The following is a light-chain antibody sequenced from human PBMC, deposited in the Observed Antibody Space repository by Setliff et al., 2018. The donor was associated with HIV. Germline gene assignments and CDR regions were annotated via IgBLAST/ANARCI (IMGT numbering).Light chain of an antibody. CDR1: SSDVGGYNY. CDR2: DVT. V-gene: IGLV2-11*01. Sequence: QSALAQPRSVSGSPGQSVTISCTGTSSDVGGYNYVSWYQQHPGKAPKLMIYDVTKRPSGVPDRFSGSKSGNTASLTISGLRAEDEADYYCCSYAGSPLYVFGTGTKV. J-gene: IGLJ1*01. CDR3: CSYAGSPLYV.